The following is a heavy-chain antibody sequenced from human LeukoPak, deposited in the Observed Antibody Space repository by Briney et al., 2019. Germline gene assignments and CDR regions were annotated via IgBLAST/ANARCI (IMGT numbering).Heavy chain of an antibody. V-gene: IGHV1-2*04. CDR2: INPNSGGT. CDR3: ARAAGVPAARYAFDI. CDR1: GYAFTGYY. Sequence: ASVKVSCKASGYAFTGYYMHWVRQAPGQGLEGMGWINPNSGGTNYAQKFQGWVTMTRDTSISTAYMELSRLRSDDTAVYYCARAAGVPAARYAFDIWGQGTMVTVSS. D-gene: IGHD2-2*01. J-gene: IGHJ3*02.